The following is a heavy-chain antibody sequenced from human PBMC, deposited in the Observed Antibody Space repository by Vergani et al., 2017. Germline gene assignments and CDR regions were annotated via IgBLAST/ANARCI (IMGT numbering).Heavy chain of an antibody. J-gene: IGHJ6*03. CDR1: GGSISSGGYY. D-gene: IGHD1-14*01. CDR2: IYYSGST. Sequence: QVQLQESGPGLVKPSQTLSLTCTVSGGSISSGGYYWSWIRQHPGKGLGWIGYIYYSGSTYYNPSLKSRVTISVDTSKNQFSLKLSSVTAADTAVYYCARGYTPYYYMDVWGKGTTVTVSS. CDR3: ARGYTPYYYMDV. V-gene: IGHV4-31*03.